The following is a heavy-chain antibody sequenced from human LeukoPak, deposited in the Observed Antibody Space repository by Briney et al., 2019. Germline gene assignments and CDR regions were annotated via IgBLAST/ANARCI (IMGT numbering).Heavy chain of an antibody. CDR2: ISYDGSNK. CDR3: AKSVLLDY. J-gene: IGHJ4*02. D-gene: IGHD3-16*01. V-gene: IGHV3-30*18. Sequence: GGSLRLSCAASGFTFSSYSMNWVRQAPGKGLEWVAVISYDGSNKYYADSVKGRFTISRDNSKNTLYLQMNSLRAEDTAVYYCAKSVLLDYWGQGTLVTVSS. CDR1: GFTFSSYS.